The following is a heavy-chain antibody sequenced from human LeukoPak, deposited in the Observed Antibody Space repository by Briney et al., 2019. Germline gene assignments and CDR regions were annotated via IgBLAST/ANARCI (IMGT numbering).Heavy chain of an antibody. J-gene: IGHJ6*03. CDR2: VYDNGNT. V-gene: IGHV4-4*07. CDR3: ARDGLVAGYYYYYMDV. Sequence: SETLSLTCTVSGGSISSNYWSWIRQPAGKGLEWIGRVYDNGNTAYNPSLKSRVTMSRDTSKNQFSLKLSSVIAADTAVYYCARDGLVAGYYYYYMDVWGKGTTVTVSS. CDR1: GGSISSNY. D-gene: IGHD2-15*01.